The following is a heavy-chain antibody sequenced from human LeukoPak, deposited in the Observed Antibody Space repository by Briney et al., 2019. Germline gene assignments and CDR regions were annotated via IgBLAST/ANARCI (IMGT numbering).Heavy chain of an antibody. J-gene: IGHJ4*02. CDR1: GFAFSSSW. Sequence: GGSLRLSCAGSGFAFSSSWMHWVRQAPGKGLVWVSRMNSDGTTTNYADSVKGRFTISRDNSKNTLYLQMNSLRAEDTAVYYCAKDVVVGATFYFDYWGQGTLVTVSS. CDR2: MNSDGTTT. CDR3: AKDVVVGATFYFDY. V-gene: IGHV3-74*01. D-gene: IGHD1-26*01.